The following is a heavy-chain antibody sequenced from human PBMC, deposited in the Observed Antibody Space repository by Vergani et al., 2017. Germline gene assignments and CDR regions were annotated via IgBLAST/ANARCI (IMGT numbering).Heavy chain of an antibody. Sequence: QVKLQESGPGLLKPSQTLSLTCTVSGESIRSGSHYWSWIRQPAGKGPEWIGHIHTGGSTDLNPSFKSRGSISVDTSKSQFSLKLNSVTVEDTAVYYCARSRPYCTSGSCPAIWGQGTLVTVSS. V-gene: IGHV4-61*02. D-gene: IGHD2-15*01. J-gene: IGHJ4*02. CDR1: GESIRSGSHY. CDR2: IHTGGST. CDR3: ARSRPYCTSGSCPAI.